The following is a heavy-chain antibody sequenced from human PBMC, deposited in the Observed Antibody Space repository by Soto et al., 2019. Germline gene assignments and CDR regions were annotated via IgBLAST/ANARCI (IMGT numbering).Heavy chain of an antibody. CDR2: IYVTGAV. D-gene: IGHD2-21*01. J-gene: IGHJ5*02. Sequence: TSETLSLSCSVSGAALNSGNYYWSWIRQVPGKGLEWIGHIYVTGAVDYNPSLRDRITISQDTSERQFSLNLRLVTAADTAVYYCARLRIATNNYKWFDPWGQGTLVTVSS. CDR1: GAALNSGNYY. CDR3: ARLRIATNNYKWFDP. V-gene: IGHV4-31*03.